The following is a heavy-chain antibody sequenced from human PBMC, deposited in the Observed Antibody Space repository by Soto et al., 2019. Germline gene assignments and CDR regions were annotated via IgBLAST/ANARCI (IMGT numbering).Heavy chain of an antibody. Sequence: QITLKESGPTLVKPTQTLTLTCTFSGFSLSTSGVGVGWIRQPPGKALEWLALIYWDDDKRYSPSLKGRLTITKDTSKNQVVLTLTNMDPVDTATYYCAHQAAAGILSPYAFDIWGQGTMVTVSS. CDR3: AHQAAAGILSPYAFDI. J-gene: IGHJ3*02. D-gene: IGHD6-13*01. V-gene: IGHV2-5*02. CDR2: IYWDDDK. CDR1: GFSLSTSGVG.